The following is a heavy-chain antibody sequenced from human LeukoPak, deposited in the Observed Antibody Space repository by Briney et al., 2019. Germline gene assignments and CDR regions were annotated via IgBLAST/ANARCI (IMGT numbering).Heavy chain of an antibody. D-gene: IGHD2-15*01. V-gene: IGHV4-38-2*01. J-gene: IGHJ4*02. CDR3: ARRSPSRGYFDY. Sequence: SETLSLTCAVSGYSISSGYYWGWIRQPPGKGLEWIGSIYHSGSTYYNPSLKSRVTISVGTSKNQFSLKLSSVTAADTAVYYCARRSPSRGYFDYWGQGTLVTVSS. CDR2: IYHSGST. CDR1: GYSISSGYY.